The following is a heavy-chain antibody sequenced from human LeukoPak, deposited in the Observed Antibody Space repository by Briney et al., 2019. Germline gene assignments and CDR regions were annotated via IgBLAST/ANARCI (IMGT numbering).Heavy chain of an antibody. J-gene: IGHJ6*02. Sequence: SVKVSCKASGGTFSSYAISWVRQAPGQGLEWMGGIIPIFGTANYAQKFQGRVTITADESTSTAYMELSSLRSEDTAVYYCARDYYDSYGMDVWGQGTTVTVSS. D-gene: IGHD3-22*01. CDR3: ARDYYDSYGMDV. CDR1: GGTFSSYA. CDR2: IIPIFGTA. V-gene: IGHV1-69*01.